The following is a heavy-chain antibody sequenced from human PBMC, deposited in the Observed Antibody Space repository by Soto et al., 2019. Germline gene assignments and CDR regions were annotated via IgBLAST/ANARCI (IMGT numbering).Heavy chain of an antibody. D-gene: IGHD3-16*01. Sequence: SVXVSCKASGGTVSIYAIIFVRQAPGQGLEWMGGIIPIFGKANYAQKFQGRVTITADKSTSTAYMELSSLRSEDTAVYYCVISTRVDYSFEYWGKGTLVTVS. J-gene: IGHJ4*02. CDR2: IIPIFGKA. CDR3: VISTRVDYSFEY. CDR1: GGTVSIYA. V-gene: IGHV1-69*06.